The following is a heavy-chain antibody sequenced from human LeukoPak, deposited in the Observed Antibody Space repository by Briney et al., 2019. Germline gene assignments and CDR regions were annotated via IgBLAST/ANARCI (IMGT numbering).Heavy chain of an antibody. CDR1: GFTFSSYA. CDR3: ARAIGPRKRSFWSYCSSTSRYPYYYGMDV. J-gene: IGHJ6*02. D-gene: IGHD2-2*01. Sequence: GGSLRLSCAASGFTFSSYAMHWDRQAPGKGLEWVAVISYDGSNKYYADSVKGRFTISRDNSKNTLYLQMNSLRAEDTAVYYCARAIGPRKRSFWSYCSSTSRYPYYYGMDVWGQGTTVTVSS. CDR2: ISYDGSNK. V-gene: IGHV3-30*04.